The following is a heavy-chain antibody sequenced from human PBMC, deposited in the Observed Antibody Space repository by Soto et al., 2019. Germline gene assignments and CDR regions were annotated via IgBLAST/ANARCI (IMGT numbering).Heavy chain of an antibody. V-gene: IGHV3-21*06. CDR2: ITSKTGQT. D-gene: IGHD3-9*01. CDR1: GFTFSSNA. Sequence: GWALGLSCASSGFTFSSNAMNWVRQAPGKGLEWISSITSKTGQTYYRESVKGRFTISRDNTKNSLYLDMNSLGAEDTAVYYCARDLLAGQELVIPWFEPWGQGTLVTVSS. J-gene: IGHJ5*02. CDR3: ARDLLAGQELVIPWFEP.